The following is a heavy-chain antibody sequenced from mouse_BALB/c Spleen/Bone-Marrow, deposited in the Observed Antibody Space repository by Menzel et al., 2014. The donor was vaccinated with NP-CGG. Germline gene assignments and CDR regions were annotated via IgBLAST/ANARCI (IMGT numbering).Heavy chain of an antibody. CDR1: GFDFSRYW. D-gene: IGHD1-1*01. CDR2: INPDSRTI. Sequence: DVQLAESGGGLVQPGGSLNFSCAASGFDFSRYWMSWVRQAPGKGLEWIGEINPDSRTINYAPSLKYKFIISRDNAKNTLCLQMNKVRAEDTASYYCARLDYYGYFAYWGQGTTLTVSS. CDR3: ARLDYYGYFAY. J-gene: IGHJ2*01. V-gene: IGHV4-1*02.